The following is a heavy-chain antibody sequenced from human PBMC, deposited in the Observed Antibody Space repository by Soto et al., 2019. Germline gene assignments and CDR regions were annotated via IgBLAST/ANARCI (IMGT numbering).Heavy chain of an antibody. Sequence: GESLKISCQVSGYSFTSYWIGWVRQMSGKGLEWMAMIFPDDSDTRYSPSFQGRVTISVDKSTSTASLQWHSLEASDTAMYYRARLDYGSGTPHFDVWGQGTQVTVSS. CDR1: GYSFTSYW. CDR3: ARLDYGSGTPHFDV. D-gene: IGHD3-10*01. CDR2: IFPDDSDT. V-gene: IGHV5-51*01. J-gene: IGHJ4*02.